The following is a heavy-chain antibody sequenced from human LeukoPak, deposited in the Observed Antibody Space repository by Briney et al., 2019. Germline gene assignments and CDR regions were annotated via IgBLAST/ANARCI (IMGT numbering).Heavy chain of an antibody. CDR1: GGSISSGGYS. D-gene: IGHD6-19*01. J-gene: IGHJ4*02. V-gene: IGHV4-30-2*01. CDR2: IYHSGST. CDR3: ASESIAVAGTNY. Sequence: SQTLSLTCAVSGGSISSGGYSWSWIRQPPGKGLEWIGYIYHSGSTYYNPSLKSRVTISVDRSKNQFSLKLSSVIAADTAVYYCASESIAVAGTNYWGQGTLVTVSS.